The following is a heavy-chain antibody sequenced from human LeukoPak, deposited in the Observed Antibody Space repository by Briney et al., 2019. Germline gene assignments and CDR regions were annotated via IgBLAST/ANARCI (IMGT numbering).Heavy chain of an antibody. CDR2: ISWNSGSI. CDR1: GFTFDDYA. CDR3: AKDMSYDRSGGMVD. Sequence: PGRSLRLSCAASGFTFDDYAMHWVRQAPGKGLEWVSGISWNSGSIGYADSVKGRFTISRDNAKNSLYLQMNSLRAEDMALCYCAKDMSYDRSGGMVDWGQGTLVTVSS. J-gene: IGHJ4*02. D-gene: IGHD3-22*01. V-gene: IGHV3-9*03.